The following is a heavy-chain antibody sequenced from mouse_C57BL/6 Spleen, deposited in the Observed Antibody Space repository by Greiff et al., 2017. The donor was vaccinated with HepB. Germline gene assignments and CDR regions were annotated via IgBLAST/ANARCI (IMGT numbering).Heavy chain of an antibody. CDR3: AVGGYDSTTFDY. Sequence: EVQLQQSGPELVKPGASVKISCKASGYTFTDYYMNWVKQSHGKSLEWIGDTNPNNGGTSYNQKFKGKATLTVDKSSSTAYMELRSLTSEDSAVYYCAVGGYDSTTFDYWGQGTTLTVSS. V-gene: IGHV1-26*01. CDR1: GYTFTDYY. J-gene: IGHJ2*01. CDR2: TNPNNGGT. D-gene: IGHD2-4*01.